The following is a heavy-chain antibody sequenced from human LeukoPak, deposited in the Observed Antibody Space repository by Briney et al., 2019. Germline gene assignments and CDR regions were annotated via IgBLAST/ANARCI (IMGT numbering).Heavy chain of an antibody. Sequence: TGGSLRLSCEASGFTFSSHSMTWVRQAPGKTVEWSSYIGHTGSPAHYADSVRGRFTISRENAKNSLYLQMNSLTVEDTAVYYCARDQRPYCGGECYCAIDLWGRGTLVTVSS. D-gene: IGHD2-21*01. J-gene: IGHJ3*01. CDR3: ARDQRPYCGGECYCAIDL. CDR1: GFTFSSHS. V-gene: IGHV3-48*01. CDR2: IGHTGSPA.